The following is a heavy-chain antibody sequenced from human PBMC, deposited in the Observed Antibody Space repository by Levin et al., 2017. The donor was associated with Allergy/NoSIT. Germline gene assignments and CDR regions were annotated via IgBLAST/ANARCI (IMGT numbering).Heavy chain of an antibody. V-gene: IGHV3-15*01. CDR1: GFTFTNAW. J-gene: IGHJ4*02. D-gene: IGHD6-19*01. CDR3: ATDQRQHRDSSDWYGAFDF. CDR2: IKSDIYGGTV. Sequence: GGSLRLSCAASGFTFTNAWMNWVRQAPGKGLEWVGRIKSDIYGGTVDYAAPVKGRFTISRDDSKNTLYLQMNSLKTEDTAVLYCATDQRQHRDSSDWYGAFDFWGQGTLVTVSS.